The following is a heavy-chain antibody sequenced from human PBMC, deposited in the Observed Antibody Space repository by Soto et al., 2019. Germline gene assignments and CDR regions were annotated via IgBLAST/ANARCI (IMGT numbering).Heavy chain of an antibody. CDR2: ISYDGSNN. Sequence: GGSLRLSCAASGFTFRSFAMHWVRRAPGKGLEWVAFISYDGSNNFYADSVKGRFTISRDNSKNTLYLQMNSLRAEDTAMYYCARGYCGGDCYSGDSWGQGALVTVSS. V-gene: IGHV3-30-3*01. D-gene: IGHD2-21*02. CDR1: GFTFRSFA. J-gene: IGHJ4*02. CDR3: ARGYCGGDCYSGDS.